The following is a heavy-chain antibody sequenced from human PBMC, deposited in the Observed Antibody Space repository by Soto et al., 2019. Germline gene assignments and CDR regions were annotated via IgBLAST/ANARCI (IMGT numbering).Heavy chain of an antibody. V-gene: IGHV3-23*01. Sequence: PGGSLRLSCAASGFTFSSYAMSWVRQAPGKGLEWVSAISGSGGSTYYADSVKGRFTISRDNSKNTLYLQMNSLRAEDTAVYYCAKVQDGYNLQSYDYSGQGPLVTVSS. CDR1: GFTFSSYA. CDR2: ISGSGGST. J-gene: IGHJ4*02. CDR3: AKVQDGYNLQSYDY. D-gene: IGHD5-12*01.